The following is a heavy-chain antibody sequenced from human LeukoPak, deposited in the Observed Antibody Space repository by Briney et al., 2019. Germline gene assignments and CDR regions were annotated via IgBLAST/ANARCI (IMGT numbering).Heavy chain of an antibody. D-gene: IGHD2-21*02. CDR1: GFTFSSYA. CDR3: AKIDLGIVVVTASASYFDY. CDR2: ISGSGGST. Sequence: GGSLRLSCAASGFTFSSYAMSWVRQAPGKGLEWVSAISGSGGSTYYADSVKGRFTISRDNSKNTLYLQMNSLRAEDTAVYYCAKIDLGIVVVTASASYFDYWGQGTLVTVSS. V-gene: IGHV3-23*01. J-gene: IGHJ4*02.